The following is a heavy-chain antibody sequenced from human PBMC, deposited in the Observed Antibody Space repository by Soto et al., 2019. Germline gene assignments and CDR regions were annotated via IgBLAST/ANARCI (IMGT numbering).Heavy chain of an antibody. V-gene: IGHV2-5*02. J-gene: IGHJ4*02. CDR1: GFSLTSRPVG. D-gene: IGHD3-16*01. CDR3: AHRRNYDGSWNEGVCDY. Sequence: QITLKESGPTLVKPTQTLTLTCTFSGFSLTSRPVGVGWVRQPPGKALEWLAFIYWDDDKRYSPSLRSTLTGTKDASKNQVVLTLTNMDPVDTATYYCAHRRNYDGSWNEGVCDYWGQGILVTVSS. CDR2: IYWDDDK.